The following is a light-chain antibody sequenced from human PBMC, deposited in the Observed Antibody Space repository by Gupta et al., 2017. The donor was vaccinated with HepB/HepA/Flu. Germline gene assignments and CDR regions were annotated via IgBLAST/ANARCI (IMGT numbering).Light chain of an antibody. CDR1: SSNIGSNY. Sequence: QSVLTQPPSASGTPGQRVPIPCSGSSSNIGSNYVYWYQQLPGTAPKLLIYRNNQRPSGVPDRFSGSKSGTSASLAISGLRSEDEADYYCAAWDDSLSGPHVVFGGGTKLTVL. V-gene: IGLV1-47*01. CDR3: AAWDDSLSGPHVV. CDR2: RNN. J-gene: IGLJ2*01.